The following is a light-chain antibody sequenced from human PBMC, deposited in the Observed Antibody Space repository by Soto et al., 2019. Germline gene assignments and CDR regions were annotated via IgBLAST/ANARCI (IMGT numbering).Light chain of an antibody. CDR2: KAS. CDR3: QQYNSYWT. V-gene: IGKV1-5*03. Sequence: DIPMTQSPSTLSASVGDRVTITCRDSQSISSWLAWYQQKPGKAPKLLIYKASSLESGVPSRFSGSGSGTEFTLTISSLQHDDFATYYCQQYNSYWTFGQGTKVEIK. CDR1: QSISSW. J-gene: IGKJ1*01.